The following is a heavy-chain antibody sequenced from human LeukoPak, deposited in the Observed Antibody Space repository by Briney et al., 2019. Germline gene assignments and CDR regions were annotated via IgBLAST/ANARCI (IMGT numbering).Heavy chain of an antibody. Sequence: GCLRHSCAAPGFTPSDYYISWIRPAPGEGREWVSYISSSGSTIYYAASVKGRFTISRDNAKNSLYLQMNSLRAEDTAVYYCARGVAETFDYWGQGTLVTVSS. CDR2: ISSSGSTI. CDR1: GFTPSDYY. D-gene: IGHD2-15*01. V-gene: IGHV3-11*01. CDR3: ARGVAETFDY. J-gene: IGHJ4*02.